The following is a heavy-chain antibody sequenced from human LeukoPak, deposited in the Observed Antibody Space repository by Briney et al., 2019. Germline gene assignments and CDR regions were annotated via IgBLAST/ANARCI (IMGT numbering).Heavy chain of an antibody. Sequence: SQTLSLTCAISGDSVSSNSAAWNWIRQSPSRGLEWLGRTYYRSKWYNDYAVSVRSRISVKADTSKNRFSLQLNSVTPEDTALYYCARGWGCCSGGSCHVFDSWGQGTLVTVSS. CDR2: TYYRSKWYN. D-gene: IGHD2-15*01. J-gene: IGHJ4*02. V-gene: IGHV6-1*01. CDR1: GDSVSSNSAA. CDR3: ARGWGCCSGGSCHVFDS.